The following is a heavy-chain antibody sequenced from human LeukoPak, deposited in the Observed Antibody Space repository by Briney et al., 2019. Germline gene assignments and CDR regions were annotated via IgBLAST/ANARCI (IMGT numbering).Heavy chain of an antibody. CDR3: ARVGYSSSSYYYYYYMDV. CDR2: INPNSGGT. D-gene: IGHD6-6*01. V-gene: IGHV1-2*02. J-gene: IGHJ6*03. Sequence: ASVKVSCKASGYTFTGYYMHWVRQAPGQGLEWMGWINPNSGGTNYAQKVQGRVTMTRDTSISTAYMELSRLRSDDTAVYYCARVGYSSSSYYYYYYMDVWGKGTTVTVSS. CDR1: GYTFTGYY.